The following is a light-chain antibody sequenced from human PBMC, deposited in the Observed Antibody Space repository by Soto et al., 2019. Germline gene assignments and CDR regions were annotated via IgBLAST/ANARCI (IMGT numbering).Light chain of an antibody. Sequence: EIVLTQSPGTLSLSPGERATLSCRASQSVSSNYLAWYQQKDGRAPRLLIYGASSRATGIPDRFGGSGSGTDFTLTISRLEPEDFAVYYCQQYGSSPTTFGQGTKVEIK. V-gene: IGKV3-20*01. CDR1: QSVSSNY. CDR2: GAS. J-gene: IGKJ1*01. CDR3: QQYGSSPTT.